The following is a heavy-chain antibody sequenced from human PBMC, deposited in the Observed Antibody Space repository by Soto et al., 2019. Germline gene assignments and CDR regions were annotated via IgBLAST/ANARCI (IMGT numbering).Heavy chain of an antibody. CDR1: GFTFSDYY. CDR2: ISSSGSTI. V-gene: IGHV3-11*01. J-gene: IGHJ5*02. Sequence: GGSLRLSCAASGFTFSDYYMSWIRQAPGKGLEWVSYISSSGSTIYYADSVKGRFTISRDNAKNSLYLQMNSLRAEDTAVYYRARLELLNYDFWSGSYRQNWFDPWGQGTLVTVSS. CDR3: ARLELLNYDFWSGSYRQNWFDP. D-gene: IGHD3-3*01.